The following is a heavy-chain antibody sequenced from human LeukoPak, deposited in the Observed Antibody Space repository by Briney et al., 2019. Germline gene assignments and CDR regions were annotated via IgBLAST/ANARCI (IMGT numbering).Heavy chain of an antibody. D-gene: IGHD6-6*01. CDR3: ARGDRSSSILEDAFDL. CDR2: INPNSGGT. Sequence: ASVKVSCRAPGYTFTGNYIHWVRQAPGQGLEWMGWINPNSGGTKFAQRFQGRVSMTRDTSITTAYMDLSRLTSDDTAVYYCARGDRSSSILEDAFDLWGPGTMVSVSS. J-gene: IGHJ3*01. V-gene: IGHV1-2*02. CDR1: GYTFTGNY.